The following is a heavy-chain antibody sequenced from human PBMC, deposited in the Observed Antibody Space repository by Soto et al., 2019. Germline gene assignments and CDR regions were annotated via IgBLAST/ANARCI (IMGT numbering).Heavy chain of an antibody. CDR3: AGALSDFDVRRYRPSCCVQ. D-gene: IGHD3-10*02. CDR1: DATPHTGAYC. V-gene: IGHV4-31*11. J-gene: IGHJ4*02. CDR2: IDNSGST. Sequence: PSDTLLLTYALSDATPHTGAYCWSWTSQHPGKGLEWIGYIDNSGSTYCNPSLTGRVDISVDTSKNQFSLNLQSVTAADTAFYYCAGALSDFDVRRYRPSCCVQWGQG.